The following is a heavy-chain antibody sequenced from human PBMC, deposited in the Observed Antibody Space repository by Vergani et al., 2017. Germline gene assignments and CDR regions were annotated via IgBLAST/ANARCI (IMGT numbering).Heavy chain of an antibody. J-gene: IGHJ4*02. CDR3: ARSRIYYGAGSPDY. Sequence: QVKLQESGPGLGKPSETLSLTCTVSGASVNSYYWSWIRQPPGKGREWMGYVSFRGDTLYDPSVKGRMTIALNTSSNQFSLYLTSVTAADTAVYYCARSRIYYGAGSPDYGGEGSLVTVSS. CDR1: GASVNSYY. D-gene: IGHD4/OR15-4a*01. V-gene: IGHV4-59*02. CDR2: VSFRGDT.